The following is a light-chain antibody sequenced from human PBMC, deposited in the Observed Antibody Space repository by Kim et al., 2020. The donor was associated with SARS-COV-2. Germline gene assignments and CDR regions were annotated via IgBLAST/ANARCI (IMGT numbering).Light chain of an antibody. CDR1: GGSVGRKY. Sequence: GQSVTISCTRTGGSVGRKYIEWYQQRHGHAPNIVINDNVNRPSWGPDLFSGSFDSSSTSASLTISGLRAEDDDYYYCPSSDNGNVIFGGGTQLTVL. V-gene: IGLV6-57*03. CDR2: DNV. J-gene: IGLJ2*01. CDR3: PSSDNGNVI.